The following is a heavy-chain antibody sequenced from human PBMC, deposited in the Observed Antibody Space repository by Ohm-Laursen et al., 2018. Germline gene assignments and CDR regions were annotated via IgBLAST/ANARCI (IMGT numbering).Heavy chain of an antibody. Sequence: SLRLSCSASGFTFSTYWMFWVRQAPGKGLEWVAVISYDGSNKYYADSVKGRFTISRDNSKNTLYLQMNSLRAEDTAVYYCAKSYVEVWPLPVDYWGQGTLVTVSS. V-gene: IGHV3-30*18. CDR2: ISYDGSNK. CDR3: AKSYVEVWPLPVDY. CDR1: GFTFSTYW. D-gene: IGHD3-10*01. J-gene: IGHJ4*02.